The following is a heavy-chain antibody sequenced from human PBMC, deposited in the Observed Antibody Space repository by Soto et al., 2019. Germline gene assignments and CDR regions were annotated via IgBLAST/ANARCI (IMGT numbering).Heavy chain of an antibody. V-gene: IGHV1-18*01. CDR2: IGAIVYNDAT. CDR1: GFTLANHA. J-gene: IGHJ2*01. Sequence: QLQVVQSEVEVKRPGASVRISCKASGFTLANHAMTWVRQAPGKGLEWMGWIGAIVYNDATNYAGKFQGRLTMARDTSPNTVYMDLSSLRSDDTAVYYCARGTKGAGGWYFDIWGRGTLVVVSS. D-gene: IGHD1-26*01. CDR3: ARGTKGAGGWYFDI.